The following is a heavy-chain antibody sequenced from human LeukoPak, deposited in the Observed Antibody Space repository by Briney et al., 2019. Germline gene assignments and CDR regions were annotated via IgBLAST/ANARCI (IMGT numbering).Heavy chain of an antibody. V-gene: IGHV3-21*01. Sequence: GGSLRLSCAASGFTFSSYGMHWVRQAPGKGLEWVSSISSSSSYIYYADSVKGRFTISRDNAKNSLYLQMNSLRAEDTAVYYCARGAYSSSSWFDPWGQGTLVTVSS. CDR3: ARGAYSSSSWFDP. CDR2: ISSSSSYI. D-gene: IGHD6-6*01. CDR1: GFTFSSYG. J-gene: IGHJ5*02.